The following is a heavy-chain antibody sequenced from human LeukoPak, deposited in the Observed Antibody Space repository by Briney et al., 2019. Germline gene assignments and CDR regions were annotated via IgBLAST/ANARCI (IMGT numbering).Heavy chain of an antibody. V-gene: IGHV4-39*07. CDR1: GGSISSSSYY. CDR3: ARGGMATFY. Sequence: RTSETLSLTCTVSGGSISSSSYYWGWIRQPPGKGLEWIGSIYYSGSTYYNPSLKSRVTISVDTSKNQFSLKLSSVTAADTAVYYCARGGMATFYWGQGTLVTVSS. J-gene: IGHJ4*02. CDR2: IYYSGST. D-gene: IGHD5-24*01.